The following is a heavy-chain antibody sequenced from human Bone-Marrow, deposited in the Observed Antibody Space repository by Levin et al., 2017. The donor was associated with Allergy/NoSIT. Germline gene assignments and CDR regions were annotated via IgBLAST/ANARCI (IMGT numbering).Heavy chain of an antibody. V-gene: IGHV3-48*01. J-gene: IGHJ4*02. CDR1: GFTFSSYS. Sequence: GGSLRLSCAASGFTFSSYSMNWVRQAPGKGLEWVSYISSSSSTIYYADSVKGRFTISRDNAKNSLYLQMNSLRAEDTAVYYCARDLGELERPHYFDYWGQGTLVTVSS. D-gene: IGHD1-1*01. CDR2: ISSSSSTI. CDR3: ARDLGELERPHYFDY.